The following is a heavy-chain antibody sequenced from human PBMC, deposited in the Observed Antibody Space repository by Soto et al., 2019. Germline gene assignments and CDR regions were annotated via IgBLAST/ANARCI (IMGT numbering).Heavy chain of an antibody. V-gene: IGHV3-66*01. CDR1: GFTVTSNY. D-gene: IGHD2-21*02. J-gene: IGHJ4*02. CDR3: ARDMGGDNDY. CDR2: IYRDGNA. Sequence: EVQLVESGGGLVQPGGSLRLSCAASGFTVTSNYMSWVRQAPGKGLEWVSVIYRDGNAYYADSVKGRFIISRDISKNTLYLQMNSLRAEDTAIYYCARDMGGDNDYWGQGTLVTVSS.